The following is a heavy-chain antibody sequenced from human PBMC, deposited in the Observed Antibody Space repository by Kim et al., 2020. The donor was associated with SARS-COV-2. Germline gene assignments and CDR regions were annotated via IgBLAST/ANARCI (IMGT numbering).Heavy chain of an antibody. CDR2: ISSSGSTI. CDR1: GFTFSSYE. D-gene: IGHD3-10*01. Sequence: GGSLRLSCAASGFTFSSYEMNWVRQAPGKGLEWVSYISSSGSTIYYADSVKGRFTISRDNAKNSLYLQMNSLRAEDTAVYYCARVFGSNKGSDAFDIWGQGTMVTVSS. CDR3: ARVFGSNKGSDAFDI. V-gene: IGHV3-48*03. J-gene: IGHJ3*02.